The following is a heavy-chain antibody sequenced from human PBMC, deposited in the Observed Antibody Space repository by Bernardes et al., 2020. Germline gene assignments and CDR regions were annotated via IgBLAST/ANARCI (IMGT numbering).Heavy chain of an antibody. V-gene: IGHV4-39*01. CDR1: GGSISSSSYY. CDR3: ARHALNEITIFGVVPRRYFDY. J-gene: IGHJ4*02. CDR2: NYYSGST. Sequence: SETLSLTCTVSGGSISSSSYYWGWIRQPPGKEREWNGSNYYSGSTYYYPTLKSRVTISVDTTKNQFSLKLRSVTAADTAVYSCARHALNEITIFGVVPRRYFDYWGQGTLVTVSS. D-gene: IGHD3-3*01.